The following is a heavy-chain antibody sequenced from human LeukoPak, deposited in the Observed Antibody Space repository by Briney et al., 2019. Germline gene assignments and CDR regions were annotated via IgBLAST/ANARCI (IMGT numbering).Heavy chain of an antibody. CDR2: IFYIGST. J-gene: IGHJ1*01. D-gene: IGHD4-23*01. CDR1: GGSISNNNYY. Sequence: SETLSLTCNVSGGSISNNNYYWGWIRQPPGKGLEWIGSIFYIGSTYYNPSLKSRVTLSVDTSKNQFSLKLSSVTAADTAVYYCARVGRNDYGGIEYFQHWGQGTLVTVSS. CDR3: ARVGRNDYGGIEYFQH. V-gene: IGHV4-39*07.